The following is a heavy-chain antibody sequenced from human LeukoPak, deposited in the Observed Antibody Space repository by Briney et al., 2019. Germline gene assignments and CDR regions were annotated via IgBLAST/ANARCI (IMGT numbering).Heavy chain of an antibody. CDR1: GFTFSSYS. CDR2: ISSSSSYI. V-gene: IGHV3-21*04. CDR3: AREAGWLREIDY. Sequence: GGSLRLSCAASGFTFSSYSMNWVRQAPGKGLEWVSSISSSSSYIYYADSVKGRFTISRDNAKNSLYLQMNSLRAEDTAVYYCAREAGWLREIDYWGQGTLVTVSS. J-gene: IGHJ4*02. D-gene: IGHD5-12*01.